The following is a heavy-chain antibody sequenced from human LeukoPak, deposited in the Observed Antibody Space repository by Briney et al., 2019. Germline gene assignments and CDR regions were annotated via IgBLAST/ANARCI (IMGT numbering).Heavy chain of an antibody. CDR1: GYTFTSYD. CDR3: ARGPDYVWGSSPLFDY. D-gene: IGHD3-16*01. V-gene: IGHV1-8*01. CDR2: MNPNSGNT. J-gene: IGHJ4*02. Sequence: GASVKVSCKASGYTFTSYDINWVRQATGQGLEWMGWMNPNSGNTGYAQKFQGRVTMTRNTPISTAYMELSSLRSEDTAVYYCARGPDYVWGSSPLFDYWGRGTLVTVSS.